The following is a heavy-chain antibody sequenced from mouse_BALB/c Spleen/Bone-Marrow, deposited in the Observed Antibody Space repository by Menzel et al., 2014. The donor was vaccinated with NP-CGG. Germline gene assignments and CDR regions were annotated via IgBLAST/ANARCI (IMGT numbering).Heavy chain of an antibody. Sequence: EVQLVESGGGLVQPGGSLKLSCAASGFTFSSYGMSWGRQTPDKRLELVATINSNGGSTYYPGSVKGRFTISRDNAKNTLYLQMSSLKSEDTAMYYCARIWAYYAMDYWGQGTSVTVSS. J-gene: IGHJ4*01. CDR2: INSNGGST. D-gene: IGHD4-1*01. CDR3: ARIWAYYAMDY. V-gene: IGHV5-6-3*01. CDR1: GFTFSSYG.